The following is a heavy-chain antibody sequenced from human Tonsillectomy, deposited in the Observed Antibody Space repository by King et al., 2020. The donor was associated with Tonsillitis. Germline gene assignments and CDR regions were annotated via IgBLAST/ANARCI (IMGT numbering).Heavy chain of an antibody. D-gene: IGHD6-13*01. V-gene: IGHV3-30-3*01. CDR1: GFTFSSYA. Sequence: QVQLVESGGGVVQPGRSLRLSCAASGFTFSSYAMHWVRQAPGKGLEWVAVISYDGSNKYYADSVKGRFTISRDNSKNTLYLQMNSLRAEDPAVYYCARDGDSSSWEDPFFDYWGQGTLVTVSS. J-gene: IGHJ4*02. CDR3: ARDGDSSSWEDPFFDY. CDR2: ISYDGSNK.